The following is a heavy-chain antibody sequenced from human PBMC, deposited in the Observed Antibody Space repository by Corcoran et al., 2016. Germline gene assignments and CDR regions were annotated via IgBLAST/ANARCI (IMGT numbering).Heavy chain of an antibody. CDR3: ARGIAAAVYYYYGMDV. J-gene: IGHJ6*02. Sequence: EVQLVESGGGLVQPGGSLRLSCAASGFTFSSYWMSWVRQAPGKGLEWVANIKQDGSEKYYVDSVKGRFTISRDNAKNSLYLQMNSLRAEATAVYYCARGIAAAVYYYYGMDVWGQGTTVTVSS. V-gene: IGHV3-7*04. CDR1: GFTFSSYW. CDR2: IKQDGSEK. D-gene: IGHD6-13*01.